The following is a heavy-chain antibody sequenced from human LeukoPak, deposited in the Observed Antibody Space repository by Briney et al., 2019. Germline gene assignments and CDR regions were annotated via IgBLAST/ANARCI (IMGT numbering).Heavy chain of an antibody. Sequence: ASVKVSCKASGYTFTSYAMHWVRQAPGQRLEWMGWINAGNGNTKYSQKFHGRVTMTTDTSTSTAYMELRSLRSEDTAVYYCARGGNRGLLWFGEEGGPHWGQGTLVTVSS. D-gene: IGHD3-10*01. V-gene: IGHV1-3*01. CDR3: ARGGNRGLLWFGEEGGPH. J-gene: IGHJ4*02. CDR1: GYTFTSYA. CDR2: INAGNGNT.